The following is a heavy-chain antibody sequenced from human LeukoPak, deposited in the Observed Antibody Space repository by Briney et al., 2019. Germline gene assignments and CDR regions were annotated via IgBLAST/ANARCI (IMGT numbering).Heavy chain of an antibody. J-gene: IGHJ4*02. CDR1: GFTFSSYS. Sequence: PGGSLRLSCAVSGFTFSSYSMNWVRQAPGKGLEWVSCYADSVKGRFTISRDNAKNSLYLQMNSLRAEDTAVYYCARDAHYGSGSDDYWGQGTLVTVSS. V-gene: IGHV3-21*01. CDR3: ARDAHYGSGSDDY. D-gene: IGHD3-10*01.